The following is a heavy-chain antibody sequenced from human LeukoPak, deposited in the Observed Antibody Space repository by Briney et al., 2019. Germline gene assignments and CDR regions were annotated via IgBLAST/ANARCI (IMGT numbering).Heavy chain of an antibody. CDR3: AKAPVTTCSGAYCYPFDY. V-gene: IGHV3-23*01. Sequence: GGSLRLSCAASGFTLSSYAMSWVRQAPGKGLEWVSAISVSGNTYHADSVKGRFTISRDSSKNTLYLQMNRLGAEDAAVYYCAKAPVTTCSGAYCYPFDYWGQGTLVTVSS. CDR1: GFTLSSYA. D-gene: IGHD2-21*01. J-gene: IGHJ4*02. CDR2: ISVSGNT.